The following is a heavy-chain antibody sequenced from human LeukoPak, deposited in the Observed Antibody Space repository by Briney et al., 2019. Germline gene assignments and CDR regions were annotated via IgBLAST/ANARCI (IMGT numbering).Heavy chain of an antibody. CDR2: IKKDGSEK. CDR3: ATNYNYYMDV. Sequence: GGTLRLSCAASGFTFSSYWMSWVRQAPGKGLEWVATIKKDGSEKYNVDSVKGRFTISRDNAKNSVYLQVNSLRAEDTAVYYCATNYNYYMDVWGKGTTVTVSS. D-gene: IGHD1-1*01. CDR1: GFTFSSYW. V-gene: IGHV3-7*01. J-gene: IGHJ6*03.